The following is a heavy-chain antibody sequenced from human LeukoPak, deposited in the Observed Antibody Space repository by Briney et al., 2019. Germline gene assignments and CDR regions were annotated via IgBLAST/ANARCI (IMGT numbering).Heavy chain of an antibody. J-gene: IGHJ4*02. Sequence: TGGSLRLSCAASGFTFSSYWMHWVRHAPGKGLVWVSRINSDGSSTSYADSVKGRFTISRDNAKNTLYLQMNSLRAEDTAVYYCAREGNFGYYDFWSGGMVIPSDFDYWGQGTLVTVSS. D-gene: IGHD3-3*01. V-gene: IGHV3-74*01. CDR1: GFTFSSYW. CDR3: AREGNFGYYDFWSGGMVIPSDFDY. CDR2: INSDGSST.